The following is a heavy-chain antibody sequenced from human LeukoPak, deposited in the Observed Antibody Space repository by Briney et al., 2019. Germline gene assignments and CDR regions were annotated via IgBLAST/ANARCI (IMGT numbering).Heavy chain of an antibody. D-gene: IGHD3-22*01. V-gene: IGHV4-39*07. CDR3: ARDRTEYYDSSGYLPVDY. Sequence: SETLSLTCTFSGGSISSSSYYWGWIRQPPGKGLEWIGSSYYSGSTYYNPSLKSRVTISVDTSKNQFSLKLSSVTAADTAVYYSARDRTEYYDSSGYLPVDYWGQGTLVTVSS. CDR1: GGSISSSSYY. J-gene: IGHJ4*02. CDR2: SYYSGST.